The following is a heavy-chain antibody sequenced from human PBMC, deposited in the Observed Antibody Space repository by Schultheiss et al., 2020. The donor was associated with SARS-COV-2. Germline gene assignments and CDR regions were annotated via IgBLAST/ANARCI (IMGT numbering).Heavy chain of an antibody. CDR1: GFTFSSYS. D-gene: IGHD6-6*01. J-gene: IGHJ4*02. CDR3: ARDQGSSFPPYYFDY. CDR2: ISSSGSTI. V-gene: IGHV3-48*04. Sequence: GGSLRLSCAASGFTFSSYSMNWVRQAPGKGLEWVSYISSSGSTIYYADSVKGRFTISRDNAKNSLYLQMNSLRAEDTALYYCARDQGSSFPPYYFDYWGQGTLVTVSS.